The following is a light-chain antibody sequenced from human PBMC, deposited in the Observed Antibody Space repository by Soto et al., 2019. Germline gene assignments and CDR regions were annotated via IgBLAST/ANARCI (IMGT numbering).Light chain of an antibody. V-gene: IGKV3-20*01. CDR3: QQYGSSLIT. Sequence: EVLMTQSPATLSVSPGDRVTLSCRASLSVSSDLAWYQQKPGQAPTLLIYGASIRATGVPARFSGSGSGTDFTLTISRLEPEDFAVYYCQQYGSSLITFGQGTRLEIK. CDR2: GAS. CDR1: LSVSSD. J-gene: IGKJ5*01.